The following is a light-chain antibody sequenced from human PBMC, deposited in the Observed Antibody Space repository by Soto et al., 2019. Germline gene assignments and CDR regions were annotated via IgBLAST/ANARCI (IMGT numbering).Light chain of an antibody. V-gene: IGLV2-23*01. CDR3: SSYARTVL. CDR1: RSDVGSYYL. J-gene: IGLJ3*02. CDR2: EGS. Sequence: QSALTQPASVSGSPGQSITISCTGTRSDVGSYYLVSWYQQHPGKAPKLIIYEGSKRPSGISNRFSGSKSGNTASLTISGLQAEDEAEYFCSSYARTVLFGGGTKLTVL.